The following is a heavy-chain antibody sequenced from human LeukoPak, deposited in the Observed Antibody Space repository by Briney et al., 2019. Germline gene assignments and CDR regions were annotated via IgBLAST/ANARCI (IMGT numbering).Heavy chain of an antibody. Sequence: GGSLRLSCAASGFTFSSYAMSWVRQAPGKGLEWASHIRGSGGSTYYADSVKGRFTISRDNSKNTVYLQMNSLRAEDTAVYYCARGPYSSSWYGVAGSYYHYGMDVWGQGTTVTVSS. J-gene: IGHJ6*02. CDR2: IRGSGGST. CDR3: ARGPYSSSWYGVAGSYYHYGMDV. D-gene: IGHD6-13*01. V-gene: IGHV3-23*01. CDR1: GFTFSSYA.